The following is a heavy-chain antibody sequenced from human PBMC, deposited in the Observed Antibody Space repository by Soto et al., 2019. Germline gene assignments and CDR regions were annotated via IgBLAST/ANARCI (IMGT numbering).Heavy chain of an antibody. CDR2: IYHSGST. CDR1: GGSISSSNW. D-gene: IGHD2-21*02. V-gene: IGHV4-4*02. J-gene: IGHJ3*02. Sequence: QVQLQESGPGLVKPSGTLSLTCAVSGGSISSSNWWSWVRQPPGKGLEWIGEIYHSGSTNYNPSLTGRATISVDKSKNQFSLKLSSVTAADTAVYYCARFVVVTAHDAFDIWGQGTMVTVSS. CDR3: ARFVVVTAHDAFDI.